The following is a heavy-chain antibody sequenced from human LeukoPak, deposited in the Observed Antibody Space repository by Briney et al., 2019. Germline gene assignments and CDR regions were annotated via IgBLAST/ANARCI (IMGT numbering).Heavy chain of an antibody. V-gene: IGHV1-8*01. Sequence: ASVKVSFKASGYTLPSYDINWVRQATGQGLEGMGWSNPNSGNTGYAQKFQGRVTMTRNSSIGTAYRVLSSLRSEGTGVYYCALGVDLVVVADAMNYFDYWGQGTLVTVSS. CDR1: GYTLPSYD. D-gene: IGHD2-2*03. CDR2: SNPNSGNT. J-gene: IGHJ4*02. CDR3: ALGVDLVVVADAMNYFDY.